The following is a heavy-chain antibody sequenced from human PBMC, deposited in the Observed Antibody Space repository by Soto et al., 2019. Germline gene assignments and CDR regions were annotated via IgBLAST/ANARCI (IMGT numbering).Heavy chain of an antibody. Sequence: EVQLVESGGGLVQPGGSLRLSCAANRFTFSDHYIEWVRQAPGKGLEWVGRSKNKADSYTTEYAASVKGRFTISRDGSKNSLLLQLNSLKTEDTAVYYCTVWGSGNDFGAAWGQGILVTVSS. D-gene: IGHD3-10*01. CDR2: SKNKADSYTT. CDR1: RFTFSDHY. J-gene: IGHJ4*02. V-gene: IGHV3-72*01. CDR3: TVWGSGNDFGAA.